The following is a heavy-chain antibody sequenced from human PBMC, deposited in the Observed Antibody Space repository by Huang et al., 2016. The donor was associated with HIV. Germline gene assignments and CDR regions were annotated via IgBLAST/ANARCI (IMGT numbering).Heavy chain of an antibody. V-gene: IGHV4-59*11. Sequence: QVQLQESGPGLVKPSETLSLTCTVSGGSISSHYWSWIRQPPGKGLEWIGSVYYSGSTNYNPSLKSRVTISVDTSKNQFSLKLSSVTAADTAVYYGARDGTAHYYYYMDVWGKGTTVTVSS. CDR1: GGSISSHY. CDR3: ARDGTAHYYYYMDV. CDR2: VYYSGST. J-gene: IGHJ6*03.